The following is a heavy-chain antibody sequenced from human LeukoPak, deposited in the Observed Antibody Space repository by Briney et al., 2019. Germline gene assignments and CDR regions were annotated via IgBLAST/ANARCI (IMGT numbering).Heavy chain of an antibody. CDR1: GFTFSNYG. Sequence: GGSLRLSCAASGFTFSNYGMYWVRQAPGKGLEWVAVIWSDGTNRLHADSVKGRFTISRDNSKNTLYLQMNSLTPEDTAVYYCVPAFKREAPPPGFDFWGQGTLVTVSS. D-gene: IGHD1-14*01. CDR3: VPAFKREAPPPGFDF. V-gene: IGHV3-30*02. CDR2: IWSDGTNR. J-gene: IGHJ4*02.